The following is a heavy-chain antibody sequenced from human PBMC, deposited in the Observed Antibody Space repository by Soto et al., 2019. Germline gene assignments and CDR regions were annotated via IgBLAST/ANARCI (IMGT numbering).Heavy chain of an antibody. V-gene: IGHV3-23*01. CDR3: AKDQGQLVSGQHDY. Sequence: GGSLRLSCAASGFTFSSYAMSWVRQAPGKGLEWVSAISGSGGSTYYADSVKGRFTISRDNSKNTLYLQMNSLRAEDTAVYYCAKDQGQLVSGQHDYWGQGTLVTVSS. J-gene: IGHJ4*02. CDR2: ISGSGGST. D-gene: IGHD6-13*01. CDR1: GFTFSSYA.